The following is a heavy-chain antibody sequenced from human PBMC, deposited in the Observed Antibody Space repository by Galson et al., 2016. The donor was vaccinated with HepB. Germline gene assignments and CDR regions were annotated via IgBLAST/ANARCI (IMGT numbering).Heavy chain of an antibody. J-gene: IGHJ4*02. CDR1: GGSISSVDYN. Sequence: TLSLTCTVSGGSISSVDYNWNWIRQPAGRGLEWIGRIYNSGSANYNPSLKSRVAVSVDTSKTQFFLKLNSVTAAYAAVYYCVRGTFQLLWVFDCWGQGTPVTVSS. CDR2: IYNSGSA. V-gene: IGHV4-61*02. D-gene: IGHD4-23*01. CDR3: VRGTFQLLWVFDC.